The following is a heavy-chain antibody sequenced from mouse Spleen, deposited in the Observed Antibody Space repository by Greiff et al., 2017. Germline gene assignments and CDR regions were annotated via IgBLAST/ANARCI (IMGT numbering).Heavy chain of an antibody. Sequence: VQLQQSGPELARPWASVTLSCKASGYTFTDYEMHWVKQTPVHGLEWIGAIDPETGGTAYNQKFKGKAILTADKSSSTAYMELRSLTSEDSAVYYCTRNYRYPYWYFDVWGAGTTVTVSS. D-gene: IGHD2-14*01. CDR1: GYTFTDYE. V-gene: IGHV1-15*01. CDR3: TRNYRYPYWYFDV. J-gene: IGHJ1*01. CDR2: IDPETGGT.